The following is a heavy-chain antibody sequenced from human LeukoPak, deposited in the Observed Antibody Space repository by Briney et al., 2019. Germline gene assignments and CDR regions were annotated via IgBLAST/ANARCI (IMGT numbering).Heavy chain of an antibody. D-gene: IGHD5-18*01. CDR3: ARDLAAMVNRFDY. Sequence: PGRSLRLSCAASGFTFSSYAMHWVRQAPGKGLEWVAVISYDGSNKYYADSVKGRLTISRDNSKNTLYLQMNSLRAEDTAVYYCARDLAAMVNRFDYWGQGTLVTVSS. V-gene: IGHV3-30-3*01. CDR2: ISYDGSNK. CDR1: GFTFSSYA. J-gene: IGHJ4*02.